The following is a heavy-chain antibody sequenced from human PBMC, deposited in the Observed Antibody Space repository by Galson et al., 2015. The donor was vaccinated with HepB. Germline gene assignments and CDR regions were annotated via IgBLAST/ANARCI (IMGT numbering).Heavy chain of an antibody. Sequence: SLRLSCAASGFTFDDYAMHWVRQAPGKGLEWVSGISWNSGSIAYADSVKGRFTISRDNAKNSLYLQMNSLRAEDTAVYYCASATDSTRYYYYYYMDVWGKGTTATVSS. V-gene: IGHV3-9*01. CDR2: ISWNSGSI. CDR3: ASATDSTRYYYYYYMDV. CDR1: GFTFDDYA. J-gene: IGHJ6*03. D-gene: IGHD2-15*01.